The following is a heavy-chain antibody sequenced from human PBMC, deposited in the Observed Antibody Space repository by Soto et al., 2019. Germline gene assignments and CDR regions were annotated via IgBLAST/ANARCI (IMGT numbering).Heavy chain of an antibody. J-gene: IGHJ6*02. Sequence: SETLSLTCAVYGGSFSGYYWSWICQPPGKGLEWIGEINHSGSTNYNPSLKSRVTISVDTSKNQFSLKLSSVTAADTAVYYCARRGSSRAYYYYGMDVWGQGTTVTVSS. V-gene: IGHV4-34*01. CDR3: ARRGSSRAYYYYGMDV. CDR2: INHSGST. D-gene: IGHD6-13*01. CDR1: GGSFSGYY.